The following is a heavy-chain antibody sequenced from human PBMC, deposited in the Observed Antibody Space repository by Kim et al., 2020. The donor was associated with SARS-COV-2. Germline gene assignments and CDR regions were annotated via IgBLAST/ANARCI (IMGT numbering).Heavy chain of an antibody. Sequence: GGSLRLSCAASGFTFSSYSMNWVRQAPGKGLEWVSYISSSSSTIYYADSVKGRFTISRDNAKNSLYLQMNSLRDEDTAVYYCARLGYCTNGVCYSYYYGMDVWGPGTTVTVSS. D-gene: IGHD2-8*01. J-gene: IGHJ6*02. V-gene: IGHV3-48*02. CDR2: ISSSSSTI. CDR1: GFTFSSYS. CDR3: ARLGYCTNGVCYSYYYGMDV.